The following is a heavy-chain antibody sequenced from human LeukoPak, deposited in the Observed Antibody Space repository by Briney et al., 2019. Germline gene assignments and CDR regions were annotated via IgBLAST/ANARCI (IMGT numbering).Heavy chain of an antibody. J-gene: IGHJ5*02. V-gene: IGHV1-46*01. CDR2: IHPSGGST. CDR1: GYTFTTYY. Sequence: ASVKVSCKASGYTFTTYYMHWVRQAPGQGLEWMGIIHPSGGSTAYAQKFQGRVTMTRDTSTSTVYMELSSLRSEDTAVYYCARDSTTSSLADPWGQGTLVTVSS. CDR3: ARDSTTSSLADP. D-gene: IGHD2-2*01.